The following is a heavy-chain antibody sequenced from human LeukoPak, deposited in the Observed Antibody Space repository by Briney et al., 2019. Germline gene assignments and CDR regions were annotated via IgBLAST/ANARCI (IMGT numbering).Heavy chain of an antibody. Sequence: GGSLRLSCAASGFTVITNDMTWVCQAPGKGLEWVSVLYSDGNTKYADSVQGRFTISRDNSKNTLYLEMNSLSPDDTAVYYCARGVEPLAANTLAYWGQGTLVTVSS. D-gene: IGHD1-14*01. CDR2: LYSDGNT. CDR1: GFTVITND. J-gene: IGHJ4*02. CDR3: ARGVEPLAANTLAY. V-gene: IGHV3-53*01.